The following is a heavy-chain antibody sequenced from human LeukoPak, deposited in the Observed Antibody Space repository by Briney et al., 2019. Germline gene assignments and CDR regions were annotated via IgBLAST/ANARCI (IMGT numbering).Heavy chain of an antibody. Sequence: ASVNVSCKASGYTFTGYDINWVRQAAGKGLEWTGWMKPNSGNTGYAQKFQARVTITRNTSISTAYMELNSLRAEDTAVYYCARGSRQQLPFDPWGQGTLVTVSS. CDR2: MKPNSGNT. CDR1: GYTFTGYD. J-gene: IGHJ5*02. CDR3: ARGSRQQLPFDP. V-gene: IGHV1-8*01. D-gene: IGHD6-13*01.